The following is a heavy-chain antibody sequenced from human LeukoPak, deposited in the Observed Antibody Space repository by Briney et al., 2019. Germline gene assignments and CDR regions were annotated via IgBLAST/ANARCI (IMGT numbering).Heavy chain of an antibody. Sequence: GGSLRLSCAASGFSFSSHWMYWVRQAPGKGLVLVSRINSDGTSTTYGDSVGGRFTISRDNAQNTLYLQMNSLRAEDTAVYYCASGYSYGYYYLDNWGQGTLVTVFS. CDR2: INSDGTST. V-gene: IGHV3-74*01. CDR1: GFSFSSHW. CDR3: ASGYSYGYYYLDN. J-gene: IGHJ4*02. D-gene: IGHD5-18*01.